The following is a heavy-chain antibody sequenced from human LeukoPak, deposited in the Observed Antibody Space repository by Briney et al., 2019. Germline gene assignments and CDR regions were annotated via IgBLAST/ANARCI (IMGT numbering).Heavy chain of an antibody. CDR3: ARQNYDILTGYYPFDY. V-gene: IGHV3-48*03. Sequence: GGSLRLSCAVSGFTFRSYEMNWVRQAPGKGLEWVSYISSSGSTIYYADSVKGRFTISRDNAKNSLYLQMNSLRAEDTAVYYSARQNYDILTGYYPFDYWGQGTLVTVSS. J-gene: IGHJ4*02. D-gene: IGHD3-9*01. CDR1: GFTFRSYE. CDR2: ISSSGSTI.